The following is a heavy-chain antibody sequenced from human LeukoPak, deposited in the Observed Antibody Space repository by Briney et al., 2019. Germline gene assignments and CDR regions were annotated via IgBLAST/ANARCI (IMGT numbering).Heavy chain of an antibody. Sequence: GGSLRLSCAASGFTVSSNYMSWVRQAPGKGLEWVSVIYSGGSTYYADSVKGRFTISRDNSKNTLYLQMNSLRAEDTAVYYCAREPPSYYYGSGSYSHWGQGTLVTVSS. CDR2: IYSGGST. CDR1: GFTVSSNY. CDR3: AREPPSYYYGSGSYSH. V-gene: IGHV3-66*01. J-gene: IGHJ4*02. D-gene: IGHD3-10*01.